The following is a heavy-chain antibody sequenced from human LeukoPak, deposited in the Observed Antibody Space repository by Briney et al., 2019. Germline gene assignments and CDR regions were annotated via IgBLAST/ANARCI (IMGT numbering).Heavy chain of an antibody. D-gene: IGHD3-16*02. CDR1: GGSISSYY. CDR2: IYYSGST. J-gene: IGHJ4*02. V-gene: IGHV4-59*01. Sequence: SETLSLTCTVSGGSISSYYWSWIRQPPGKGLEWIGYIYYSGSTNYNPSLKSRVTISVDTSKNQFSLKLSSVTAADTAVYYCARVSSDDDYVWGSHRLDYWGQGTLVTVSS. CDR3: ARVSSDDDYVWGSHRLDY.